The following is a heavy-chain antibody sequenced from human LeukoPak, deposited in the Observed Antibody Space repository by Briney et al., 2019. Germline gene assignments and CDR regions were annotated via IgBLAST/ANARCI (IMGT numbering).Heavy chain of an antibody. Sequence: PGGSLRLSCAASGFTFSSYWMTWVRQAPGKGLEWVANIKQNGSEKYYVDSVRGRFTISRDNAKNSLYLQMNSLRAEDTAVYYCARVPYYYDSTGFKKYYFDYWGQGTLVTVSS. CDR3: ARVPYYYDSTGFKKYYFDY. V-gene: IGHV3-7*01. D-gene: IGHD3-22*01. CDR2: IKQNGSEK. CDR1: GFTFSSYW. J-gene: IGHJ4*02.